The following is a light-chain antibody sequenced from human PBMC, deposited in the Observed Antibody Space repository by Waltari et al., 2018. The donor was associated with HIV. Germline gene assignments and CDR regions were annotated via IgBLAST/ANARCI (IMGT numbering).Light chain of an antibody. CDR3: HQYGRSPA. Sequence: EIVLTQSPGTLSLSPGESATLPCRASQTVTSNSLGWYQQTPGQAPRLLIYGASSRAAGIPDRFSGSGSGTDFTLTISRLEPEDFAVYYCHQYGRSPAFGQGTKVEIK. J-gene: IGKJ1*01. V-gene: IGKV3-20*01. CDR1: QTVTSNS. CDR2: GAS.